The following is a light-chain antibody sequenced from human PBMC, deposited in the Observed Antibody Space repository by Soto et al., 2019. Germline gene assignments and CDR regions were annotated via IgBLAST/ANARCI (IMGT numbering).Light chain of an antibody. CDR3: CSFTSSKSWV. V-gene: IGLV2-14*01. CDR1: SSDIGRYDY. J-gene: IGLJ3*02. CDR2: EVM. Sequence: QSALTQPASVTGSPGQSITISCTGTSSDIGRYDYVSWFQHHPGRAPRLLIYEVMNRPSGVSTRFSGSKSGNTASLTISGLQTEDEADLYCCSFTSSKSWVFGGGTKLTVL.